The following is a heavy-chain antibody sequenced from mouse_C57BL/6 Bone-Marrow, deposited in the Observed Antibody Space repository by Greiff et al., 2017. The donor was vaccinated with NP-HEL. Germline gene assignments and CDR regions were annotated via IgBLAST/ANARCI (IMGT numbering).Heavy chain of an antibody. Sequence: EVKLMESGGGLVKPGGSLKLSCAASGFTFSSYTMSWVRQTPETRLEWVATISGGGGNAYSPDSLTGRFTFSRDNAKNTLYLQMSSLRSEDTALYYCARPYYGRGYFDYWGQGTTLTVSS. CDR3: ARPYYGRGYFDY. CDR1: GFTFSSYT. D-gene: IGHD2-10*01. J-gene: IGHJ2*01. V-gene: IGHV5-9*01. CDR2: ISGGGGNA.